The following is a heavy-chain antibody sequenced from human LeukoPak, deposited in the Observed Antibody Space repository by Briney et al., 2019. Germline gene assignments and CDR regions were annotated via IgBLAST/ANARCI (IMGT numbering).Heavy chain of an antibody. CDR1: GFTFSSYA. V-gene: IGHV3-30-3*01. D-gene: IGHD6-19*01. J-gene: IGHJ4*02. CDR3: ARRRYSSDPYYFDY. CDR2: ISYDGSNK. Sequence: GGSLRLSCAASGFTFSSYAMHWARQAPGKGLEWVAVISYDGSNKYYADSAKGRFTISRDNSKNTLYLQMNSLRAEDTAVYYCARRRYSSDPYYFDYWGQGTLVTVSS.